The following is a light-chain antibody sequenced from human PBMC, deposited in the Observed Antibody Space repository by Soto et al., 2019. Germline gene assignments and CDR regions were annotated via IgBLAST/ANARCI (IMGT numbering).Light chain of an antibody. J-gene: IGKJ1*01. CDR3: QQYNTYWT. CDR2: KAS. V-gene: IGKV1-5*03. CDR1: QSISNW. Sequence: DIQMTQSPSTLSASVGDRVTITCRASQSISNWLAWYQQKPGKAPKLLIYKASNLESGVPSRFNGSGSGTDFTLTISSLQPDDFAGYYCQQYNTYWTFGQGTKVEIK.